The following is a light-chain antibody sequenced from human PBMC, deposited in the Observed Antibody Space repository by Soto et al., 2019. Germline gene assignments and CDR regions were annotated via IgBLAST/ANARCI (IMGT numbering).Light chain of an antibody. CDR1: QSVSSTY. Sequence: EIVLTQSPGTLSLSPGESATLSCRASQSVSSTYLAWYRQKPSQSPRLLIYGASSGATGIPDRFSGSGSGTDFTLTISRLEPEDFAVYYCQQFGSSPITFGQGTRLEIK. CDR2: GAS. V-gene: IGKV3-20*01. J-gene: IGKJ5*01. CDR3: QQFGSSPIT.